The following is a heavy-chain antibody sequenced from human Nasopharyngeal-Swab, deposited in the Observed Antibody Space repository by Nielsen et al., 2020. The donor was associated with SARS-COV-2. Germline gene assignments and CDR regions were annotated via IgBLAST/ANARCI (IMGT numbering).Heavy chain of an antibody. J-gene: IGHJ4*02. CDR1: GGTFSSYA. V-gene: IGHV1-69*04. D-gene: IGHD4-23*01. Sequence: SVKVSCKASGGTFSSYAISWVRQAPGQGLEWMGRIIPILGIANYAQKFQGRVTITADKSTSTAYMELSSLRSEDTAVYYCARWGRTDGGNPRYFDYWGQGTLVTISS. CDR3: ARWGRTDGGNPRYFDY. CDR2: IIPILGIA.